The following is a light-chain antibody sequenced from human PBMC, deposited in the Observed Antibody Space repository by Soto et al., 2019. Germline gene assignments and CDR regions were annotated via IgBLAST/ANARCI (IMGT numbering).Light chain of an antibody. CDR3: QQYDHLPIT. Sequence: IQLTQSPSSLSASVGDRVTITCQATQDISNYLNWYQQKPGEAPKLLIYDASKLETGVPSRFSGSGSGTDFTFTISSLQPEDFATYHCQQYDHLPITFGQGTRLEIK. V-gene: IGKV1-33*01. J-gene: IGKJ5*01. CDR2: DAS. CDR1: QDISNY.